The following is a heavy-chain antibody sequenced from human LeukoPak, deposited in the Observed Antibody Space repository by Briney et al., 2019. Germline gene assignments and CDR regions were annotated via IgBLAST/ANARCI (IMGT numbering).Heavy chain of an antibody. V-gene: IGHV5-51*01. D-gene: IGHD3-22*01. CDR3: ARLDNYYDSSGYFDY. Sequence: GESLKISCKGSGNSFTSYWIGWVRQMPGKGLEWMGIIYPGDSDTRYSPSFQGQVTISADKSISTAYLQWSSLKASDTAMYYCARLDNYYDSSGYFDYWGQGTLVTVSS. CDR1: GNSFTSYW. CDR2: IYPGDSDT. J-gene: IGHJ4*02.